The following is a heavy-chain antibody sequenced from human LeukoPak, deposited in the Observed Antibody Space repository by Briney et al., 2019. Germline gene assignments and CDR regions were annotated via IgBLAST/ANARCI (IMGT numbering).Heavy chain of an antibody. D-gene: IGHD5-18*01. CDR2: ISAYNGNT. CDR3: ARGGLDTAMVPFDY. CDR1: GYTFTSYG. Sequence: ASVKVSCKASGYTFTSYGISWVRQAPGQGREWMGWISAYNGNTNYAQKLRGRVTMTTDTSTSTAYMELRSLRSDDTAVYYCARGGLDTAMVPFDYWGQGTLVTVSS. J-gene: IGHJ4*02. V-gene: IGHV1-18*01.